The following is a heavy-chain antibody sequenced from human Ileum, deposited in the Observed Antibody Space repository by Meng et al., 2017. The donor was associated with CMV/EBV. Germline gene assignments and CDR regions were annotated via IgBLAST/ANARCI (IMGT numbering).Heavy chain of an antibody. D-gene: IGHD6-19*01. CDR1: GFTFSSDW. Sequence: LGGSGGGVVQPGGSLRRSCGVCGFTFSSDWMHWVRQVPGKGLVWVSRINTDGSITNYADSVRGRFTISRDNAKNTLYVQMNSLRDEDTAVYYCTRGSSGWFGIDYWGQGTLVTVSS. CDR3: TRGSSGWFGIDY. V-gene: IGHV3-74*01. CDR2: INTDGSIT. J-gene: IGHJ4*02.